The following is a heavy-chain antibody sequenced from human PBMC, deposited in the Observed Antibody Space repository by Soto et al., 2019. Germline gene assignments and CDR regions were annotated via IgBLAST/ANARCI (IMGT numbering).Heavy chain of an antibody. CDR1: GFTFSDYS. D-gene: IGHD3-3*01. CDR3: ARDYNDFWSGHIDY. CDR2: ISSSSFTI. Sequence: EVHLVESGGRLVQPGGSLRLSCAASGFTFSDYSMNWVRQAPGRGLEWVSYISSSSFTIHYADSVEGRFAISRDNAKNSLYLQMNSLRAEDTAVYYYARDYNDFWSGHIDYWGQGALVTVSS. J-gene: IGHJ4*02. V-gene: IGHV3-48*01.